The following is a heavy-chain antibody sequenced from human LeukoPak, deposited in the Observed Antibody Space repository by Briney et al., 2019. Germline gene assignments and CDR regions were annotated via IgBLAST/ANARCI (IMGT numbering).Heavy chain of an antibody. CDR3: ARGNKYYYDSSGYYYRY. D-gene: IGHD3-22*01. V-gene: IGHV4-34*01. CDR2: INHSGST. Sequence: SETLSLTCAVYGGSFSGYYWSWIRQPPGKGLEWIGEINHSGSTNYNPSLKSRVTISVDTSKNQFSLKLSSVTAADTAVYYCARGNKYYYDSSGYYYRYWGQGTLVTVSS. CDR1: GGSFSGYY. J-gene: IGHJ4*02.